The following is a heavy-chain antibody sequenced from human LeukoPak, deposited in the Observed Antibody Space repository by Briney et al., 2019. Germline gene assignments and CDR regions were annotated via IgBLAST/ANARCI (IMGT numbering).Heavy chain of an antibody. Sequence: GGSLRLSCTAYGFTPSTNGMSWDRQVQGKVLECVSAISGSGDYTYSAGSVKGGFTISRDNSKKTLHLQMSSLRAEDTAVYYCAKGDRSSGWQDWGQGTLVTVSS. V-gene: IGHV3-23*01. J-gene: IGHJ4*02. CDR1: GFTPSTNG. CDR3: AKGDRSSGWQD. D-gene: IGHD6-19*01. CDR2: ISGSGDYT.